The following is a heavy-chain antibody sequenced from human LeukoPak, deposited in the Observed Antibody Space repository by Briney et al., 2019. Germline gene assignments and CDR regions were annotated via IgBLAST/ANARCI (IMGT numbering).Heavy chain of an antibody. CDR2: IYSGGST. D-gene: IGHD3-9*01. J-gene: IGHJ4*02. CDR1: GFTVSSNY. Sequence: SGGSLRLSCAASGFTVSSNYMSWVRQAPGKGLEWVSVIYSGGSTYYADSVKGRFTISRDNSKNTLYLQMNSLRAEDTAVYYCARVNYDILTGYSYYFDYWGQGTLVTVSS. CDR3: ARVNYDILTGYSYYFDY. V-gene: IGHV3-66*01.